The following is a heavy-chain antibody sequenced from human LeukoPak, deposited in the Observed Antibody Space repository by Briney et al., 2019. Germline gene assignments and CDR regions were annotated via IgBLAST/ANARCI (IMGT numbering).Heavy chain of an antibody. V-gene: IGHV1-8*01. CDR3: TRGSSGRRDN. Sequence: ASVKVSCKASGYTFTSCDISWVRQAPGQGLEWMGWMNPNSGNTGYGQSFQGRITMTRDISIGTAYMELSNLTSEDTAIYYCTRGSSGRRDNWGQGTLVTVSA. D-gene: IGHD6-19*01. CDR1: GYTFTSCD. J-gene: IGHJ4*02. CDR2: MNPNSGNT.